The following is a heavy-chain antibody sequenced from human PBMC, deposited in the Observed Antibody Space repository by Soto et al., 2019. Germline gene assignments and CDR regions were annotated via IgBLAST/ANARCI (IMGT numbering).Heavy chain of an antibody. Sequence: EVQLLESGGGLVQPGRSLRLSCAASGFTFSSYAMSWVRQAPGKGLEWVSAISGSVGTTYYAASAKGRFTISRDNSKNTLFLQMNSLRAEDTAVYYCSKSFVETGGSSGWPWTFHYWGQGTLVTVSS. J-gene: IGHJ4*02. CDR1: GFTFSSYA. D-gene: IGHD6-25*01. CDR3: SKSFVETGGSSGWPWTFHY. CDR2: ISGSVGTT. V-gene: IGHV3-23*01.